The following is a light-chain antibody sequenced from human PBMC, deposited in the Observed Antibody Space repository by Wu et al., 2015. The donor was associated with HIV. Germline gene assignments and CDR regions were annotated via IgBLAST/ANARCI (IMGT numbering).Light chain of an antibody. CDR1: QSISSW. J-gene: IGKJ1*01. CDR2: KAS. V-gene: IGKV1-5*03. Sequence: DIQMTQSPSTLSASLGDRVTITCRASQSISSWLAWYQQKPGKAPKLLIYKASSLQSGVPSRFSGSGSGTEFTLTISSLQPDGFATYYCQQYSSYPWTFGQGTKVEIK. CDR3: QQYSSYPWT.